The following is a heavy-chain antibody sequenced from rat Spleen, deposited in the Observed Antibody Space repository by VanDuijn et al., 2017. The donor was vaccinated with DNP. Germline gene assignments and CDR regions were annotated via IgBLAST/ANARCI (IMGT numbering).Heavy chain of an antibody. J-gene: IGHJ4*01. Sequence: EVRLVESGGGLVQPGRSLKLSCAASGFNFNDYWMAWVRQAPGKGLEWIGDISKDSNTINYTPSLKDKFTISRDNAQKTLYLEMSKLGSEDTAIYYCARVEYTHAMDAWGQGTSVTVSS. D-gene: IGHD1-5*01. CDR1: GFNFNDYW. CDR2: ISKDSNTI. CDR3: ARVEYTHAMDA. V-gene: IGHV4-2*01.